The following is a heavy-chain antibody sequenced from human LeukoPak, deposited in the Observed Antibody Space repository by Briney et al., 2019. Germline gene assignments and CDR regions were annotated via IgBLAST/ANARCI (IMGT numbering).Heavy chain of an antibody. CDR3: AKDGSALWFGELSWNFDY. CDR2: ISSSGGTT. J-gene: IGHJ4*02. V-gene: IGHV3-23*01. CDR1: GFTFSSYS. Sequence: PGGSLRLSCAASGFTFSSYSMNWVRQAPGKGLEWVSGISSSGGTTYYADSVKGRFTISRDIFENTLYLQMNSLRAEDTAVYYCAKDGSALWFGELSWNFDYWGQGTLVTVSS. D-gene: IGHD3-10*01.